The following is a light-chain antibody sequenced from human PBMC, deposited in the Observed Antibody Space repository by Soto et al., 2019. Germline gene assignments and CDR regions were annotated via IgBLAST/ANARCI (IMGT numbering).Light chain of an antibody. CDR2: KAS. Sequence: DIQMTQSPSTLSASVGDRVTITCRASQSMSAWLAWYQQKPGKAPKLLIYKASSVESGVPSRFCGSGSRKNFNLNISSLQPEDMATYYCQQDNRDYRTCGQGTKVEI. CDR1: QSMSAW. CDR3: QQDNRDYRT. J-gene: IGKJ1*01. V-gene: IGKV1-5*03.